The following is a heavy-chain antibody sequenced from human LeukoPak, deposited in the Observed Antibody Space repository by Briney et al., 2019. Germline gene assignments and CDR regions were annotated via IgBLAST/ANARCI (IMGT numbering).Heavy chain of an antibody. Sequence: SQTLSLTCTVSGGSISSGDYSWSWIRQHPGKGLEWIGYIYYSGSTYYNPSLKSRVTISVDTSKNQFSLKLSSVTAADTAVYYCARDRMEYSSSWYEYYMDVWGKGTTVTVSS. CDR2: IYYSGST. V-gene: IGHV4-31*03. D-gene: IGHD6-13*01. J-gene: IGHJ6*03. CDR3: ARDRMEYSSSWYEYYMDV. CDR1: GGSISSGDYS.